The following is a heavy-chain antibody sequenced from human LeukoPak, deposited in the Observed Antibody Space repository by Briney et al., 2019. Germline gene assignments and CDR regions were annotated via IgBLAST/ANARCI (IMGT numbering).Heavy chain of an antibody. Sequence: GGSLRLSCAASGFTFSSYWMHWVRHAPGKGLVWVSRINSDGSSTIYADSVKGRFTISRDNAKNSLYLQMNSLRAEDTAVYYCAREFEYYYGSGTDDWGQRTLVSVSS. J-gene: IGHJ4*02. V-gene: IGHV3-74*01. CDR1: GFTFSSYW. CDR3: AREFEYYYGSGTDD. CDR2: INSDGSST. D-gene: IGHD3-10*01.